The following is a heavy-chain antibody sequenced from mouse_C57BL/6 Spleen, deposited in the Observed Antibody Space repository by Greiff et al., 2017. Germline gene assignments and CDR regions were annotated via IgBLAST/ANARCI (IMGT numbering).Heavy chain of an antibody. CDR1: GFTFSDYY. D-gene: IGHD2-13*01. J-gene: IGHJ2*01. CDR3: ARDGDGLFGY. Sequence: EVKLVESEGGLVQPGSSMKLSCTASGFTFSDYYMAWVRQVPEKGLEWVANINYDGSSTYYLDSLKSRFIISRDNAKNILYLQMSSLKSEDTATYYCARDGDGLFGYWGQGTTLTVST. CDR2: INYDGSST. V-gene: IGHV5-16*01.